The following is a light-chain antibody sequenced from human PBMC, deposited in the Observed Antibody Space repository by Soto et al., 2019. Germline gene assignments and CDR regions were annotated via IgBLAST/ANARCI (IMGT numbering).Light chain of an antibody. CDR2: GNS. CDR1: SSNIGAGYD. CDR3: QSYDGSLSGWV. V-gene: IGLV1-40*01. J-gene: IGLJ3*02. Sequence: QSVLTQPPSVSGAPGQRVTISCTGSSSNIGAGYDVHWYQQLPGTAPKLLIYGNSNRPSGVPDRFSGSKSGTSASLAITGLRAEDEADYYCQSYDGSLSGWVFGGGTKLTVL.